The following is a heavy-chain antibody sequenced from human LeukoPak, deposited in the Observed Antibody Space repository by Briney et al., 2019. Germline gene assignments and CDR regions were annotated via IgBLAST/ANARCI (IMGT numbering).Heavy chain of an antibody. Sequence: GASVKVSSKASGYTFTDNYIHWVRQAPGQGLEWMGRVNPDSGGINYAQKFQGRVTMTRDTSINTAFVELRRLRSDDTATYYCARAQNYHDRSGYSDDTFDVWGHGTMITVSS. D-gene: IGHD3-22*01. J-gene: IGHJ3*01. CDR1: GYTFTDNY. V-gene: IGHV1-2*06. CDR3: ARAQNYHDRSGYSDDTFDV. CDR2: VNPDSGGI.